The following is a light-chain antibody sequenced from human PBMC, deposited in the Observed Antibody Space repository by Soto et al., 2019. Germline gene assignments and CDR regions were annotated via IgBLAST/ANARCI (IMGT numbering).Light chain of an antibody. CDR1: RDISVY. CDR2: DAS. CDR3: XQYDXLPPYT. Sequence: DIQVTQSPSSLAVSVGDRVTITCQASRDISVYLNWYQQKPGKPPKLLVFDASNLQTGVPSRFSGSGSGTHFTFTINNLQPEDVAXXXCXQYDXLPPYTFGQGTKLEIK. V-gene: IGKV1-33*01. J-gene: IGKJ2*01.